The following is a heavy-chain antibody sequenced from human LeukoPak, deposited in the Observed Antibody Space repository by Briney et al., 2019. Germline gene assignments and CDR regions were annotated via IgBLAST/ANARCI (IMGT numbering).Heavy chain of an antibody. J-gene: IGHJ5*02. CDR2: IYYSGST. CDR3: ARFESWINWFDP. Sequence: SETLSLTCTASGGPISSYYWSWIRQPPGKGLEWIGYIYYSGSTYYNPSLKSRVTISVDTSKNQFSLKLSSVTAADTAVYYCARFESWINWFDPWGQGTLVTVSS. D-gene: IGHD5-12*01. V-gene: IGHV4-59*12. CDR1: GGPISSYY.